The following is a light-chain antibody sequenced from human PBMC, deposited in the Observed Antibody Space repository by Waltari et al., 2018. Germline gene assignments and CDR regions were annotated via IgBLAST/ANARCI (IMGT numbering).Light chain of an antibody. CDR3: QKYESLPAT. J-gene: IGKJ1*01. CDR2: HAS. Sequence: EIFLRQSQGTLSLSPGEGATLSCRASQSVSKFLAWYQQNPGQAPRLLIYHASNRASGIPDRFSGSGFGTDFSLTISRLEPEDFAVYYCQKYESLPATFGQGTKVEVK. CDR1: QSVSKF. V-gene: IGKV3-20*01.